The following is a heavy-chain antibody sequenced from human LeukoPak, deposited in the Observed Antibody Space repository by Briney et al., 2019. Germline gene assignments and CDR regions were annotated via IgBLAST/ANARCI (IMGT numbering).Heavy chain of an antibody. J-gene: IGHJ3*02. D-gene: IGHD3-3*01. Sequence: SETLSLTCTVSGGSISSSSYYWGWIRQPPGKGLEWIGSIYYSGSTYYNPSLKSRVTISVDTSKNQFSLKLSSVTAADTAVYYCARTHGYDFWSGFSADAFGIWGQGTMVTVSS. V-gene: IGHV4-39*01. CDR1: GGSISSSSYY. CDR3: ARTHGYDFWSGFSADAFGI. CDR2: IYYSGST.